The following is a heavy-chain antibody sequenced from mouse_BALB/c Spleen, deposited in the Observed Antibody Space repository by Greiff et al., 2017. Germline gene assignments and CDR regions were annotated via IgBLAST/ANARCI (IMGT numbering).Heavy chain of an antibody. CDR3: ARHGYFGY. Sequence: EVMLVESGGGLVQPGGSLKFSCAASGFTFSSYTMSWVRQTPEKRLEWVAYISNGGGSTYYPDTVKGRFTISRDNAKNTLYLQMSSLKSEDTAMYYCARHGYFGYWGQGTTLTVSS. CDR2: ISNGGGST. V-gene: IGHV5-12-2*01. CDR1: GFTFSSYT. J-gene: IGHJ2*01.